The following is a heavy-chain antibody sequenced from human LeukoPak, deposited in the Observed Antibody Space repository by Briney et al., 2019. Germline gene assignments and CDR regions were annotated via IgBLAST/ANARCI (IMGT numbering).Heavy chain of an antibody. CDR3: ARGKGPPIWFGELEDSYYFDY. CDR2: ISSSGGT. CDR1: GDSISSGDYY. Sequence: PSETLSLTCTVSGDSISSGDYYWSWIRQPAGKGLEWIGRISSSGGTNYNPSLKSRVTISVDTSKNQFSLKLSSVTAADTAVYYCARGKGPPIWFGELEDSYYFDYWGQGTLVTVSS. V-gene: IGHV4-61*02. D-gene: IGHD3-10*01. J-gene: IGHJ4*02.